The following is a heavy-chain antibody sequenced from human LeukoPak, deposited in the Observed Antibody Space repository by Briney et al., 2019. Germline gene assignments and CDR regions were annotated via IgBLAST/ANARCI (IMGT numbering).Heavy chain of an antibody. J-gene: IGHJ4*02. CDR2: IYSDNT. V-gene: IGHV3-66*03. D-gene: IGHD6-6*01. CDR3: ARERQLAFDY. CDR1: GFTVSSNS. Sequence: PGGSLRLSCTVSGFTVSSNSMSWVRQAPGKGLEWVSFIYSDNTHYSDSVKGRFTISRDNSKNTLYLQMNSLRAEDTAVYYCARERQLAFDYWGQGTLVTVSS.